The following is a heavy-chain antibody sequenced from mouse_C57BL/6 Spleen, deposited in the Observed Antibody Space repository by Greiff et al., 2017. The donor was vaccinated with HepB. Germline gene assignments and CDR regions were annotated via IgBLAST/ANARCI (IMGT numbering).Heavy chain of an antibody. CDR1: GYAFSSSW. CDR3: ARAPGTWFAY. CDR2: IYSGDGDT. Sequence: QVQLQQSGPELVKPGASVKISCKASGYAFSSSWMNWVKQRPGKGLEWIGRIYSGDGDTNYNGKFKGKATLTADKSSSTAYMQLSSLTSEDSAVYFCARAPGTWFAYWGQGTLVTVSA. V-gene: IGHV1-82*01. J-gene: IGHJ3*01.